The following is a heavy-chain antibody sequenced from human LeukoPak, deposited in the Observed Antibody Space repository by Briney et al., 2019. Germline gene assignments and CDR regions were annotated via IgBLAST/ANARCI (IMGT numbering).Heavy chain of an antibody. Sequence: PGGSLRLSCAASGFTFSSYWMHWVRQAPGKGLVWVSRINSHGSSTSYADSVKGRFTISRDNAKSSLYLQMNSLRAEDTAVYYCARTSRGYDFWSGLAPYFDYWGQGTLVTVSS. CDR1: GFTFSSYW. CDR2: INSHGSST. CDR3: ARTSRGYDFWSGLAPYFDY. J-gene: IGHJ4*02. V-gene: IGHV3-74*01. D-gene: IGHD3-3*01.